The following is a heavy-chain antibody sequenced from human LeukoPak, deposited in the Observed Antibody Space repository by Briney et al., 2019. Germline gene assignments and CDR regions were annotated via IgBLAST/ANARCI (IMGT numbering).Heavy chain of an antibody. CDR3: ARGRGTTGTRYYFDY. Sequence: SETLSLTCAGYGGSFSGYYWSWIHQPPGKGLEWVGEINHSGSTNYNPSLKSRVTISVDTSKNQFSLKLSSVTAADTAVYYCARGRGTTGTRYYFDYWGQGTLVTVSS. CDR2: INHSGST. V-gene: IGHV4-34*01. J-gene: IGHJ4*02. CDR1: GGSFSGYY. D-gene: IGHD1-1*01.